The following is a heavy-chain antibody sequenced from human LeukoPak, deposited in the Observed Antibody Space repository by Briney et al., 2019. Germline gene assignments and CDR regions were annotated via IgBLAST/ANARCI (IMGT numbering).Heavy chain of an antibody. CDR3: ASGIRDGYNE. D-gene: IGHD5-24*01. Sequence: GGSLRLSCAASGFAFSSYSMNWVRQAPGKGLEWVSSISSSSSYIYYADSVKGRFTISRDNAKNSLYLQMNSLRAEDTAVYYCASGIRDGYNEWGQGTLVTVSS. V-gene: IGHV3-21*01. CDR2: ISSSSSYI. J-gene: IGHJ4*02. CDR1: GFAFSSYS.